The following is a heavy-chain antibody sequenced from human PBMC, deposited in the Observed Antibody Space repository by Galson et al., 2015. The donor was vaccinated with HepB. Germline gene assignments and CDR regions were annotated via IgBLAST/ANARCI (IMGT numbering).Heavy chain of an antibody. CDR1: GFTFSSYA. CDR3: AKRILNYYFDY. J-gene: IGHJ4*02. V-gene: IGHV3-23*01. Sequence: SLRLSCAASGFTFSSYAMNWVRQAPGKGLEWVSVISGSGGSTNYADPVKGRFTISRDNSKETLYLQMNSLRAEDTAIYYCAKRILNYYFDYWGQGTLVTVSS. CDR2: ISGSGGST. D-gene: IGHD3-10*01.